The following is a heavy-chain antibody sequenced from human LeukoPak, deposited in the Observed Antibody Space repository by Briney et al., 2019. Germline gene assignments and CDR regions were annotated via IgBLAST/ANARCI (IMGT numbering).Heavy chain of an antibody. CDR1: GFTFSSYA. CDR2: ISGSGGST. D-gene: IGHD6-19*01. Sequence: SGGSLRLSCAASGFTFSSYAMSWVRQALGKGLEWVSAISGSGGSTYYADSVKGRFTISRDNSKNTLYLKMNSLRAGDTAVYYCAKEGDSSGWSAYFDYWGQGTLVTVSS. CDR3: AKEGDSSGWSAYFDY. J-gene: IGHJ4*02. V-gene: IGHV3-23*01.